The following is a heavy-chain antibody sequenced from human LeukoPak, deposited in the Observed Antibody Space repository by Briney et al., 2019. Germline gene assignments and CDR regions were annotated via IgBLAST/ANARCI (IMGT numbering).Heavy chain of an antibody. CDR3: ASINMGAPIDY. J-gene: IGHJ4*02. V-gene: IGHV4-39*01. CDR2: SHYSRTT. D-gene: IGHD1-26*01. Sequence: PSETLSLTCTVSGRPISSIPYYCAWIRQPPGKGLEWIRSSHYSRTTFYNPTFKSRVSISVAKYKNPFSLRLSSVADTDADVFYCASINMGAPIDYWGQGTLVTVSS. CDR1: GRPISSIPYY.